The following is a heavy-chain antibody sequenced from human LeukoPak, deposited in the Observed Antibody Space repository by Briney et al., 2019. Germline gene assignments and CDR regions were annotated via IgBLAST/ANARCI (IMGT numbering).Heavy chain of an antibody. J-gene: IGHJ4*02. D-gene: IGHD6-19*01. Sequence: SETLSLTCTVSGGSISSSSYYWGWIRQPPGKGLEWIGSIYYSGSTYYNPSLESRVTISVDTSKNQFSLKLSSVTAADTAVYYCARTRRIAVAGTVSDFDYWGQGTLVTVSS. CDR3: ARTRRIAVAGTVSDFDY. CDR2: IYYSGST. V-gene: IGHV4-39*01. CDR1: GGSISSSSYY.